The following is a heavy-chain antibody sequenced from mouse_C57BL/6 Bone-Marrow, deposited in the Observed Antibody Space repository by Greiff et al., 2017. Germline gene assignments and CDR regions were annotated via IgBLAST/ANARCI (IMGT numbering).Heavy chain of an antibody. CDR3: TTALYYGSSAWFAY. V-gene: IGHV14-4*01. J-gene: IGHJ3*01. Sequence: VQLQQSGAELVRPGASVKLSCTASGFNIKDDYMHWVKQRPEQGLEWIGWIDPANGDTEYASKFQGKATITADTSSNTAYLQLSSLTSEDTAVYYCTTALYYGSSAWFAYWGQGTLVTVSA. CDR1: GFNIKDDY. D-gene: IGHD1-1*01. CDR2: IDPANGDT.